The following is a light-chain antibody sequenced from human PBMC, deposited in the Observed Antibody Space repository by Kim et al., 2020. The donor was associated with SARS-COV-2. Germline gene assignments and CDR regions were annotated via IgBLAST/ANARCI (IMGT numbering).Light chain of an antibody. Sequence: SLSPGERATLYCRASQSVSSSYLAWYQQKPGRAPRLLIYGASSRATDIPDRFSGSGSGTDFTVTISRLEPEDFAVYYCQQYHSSPTFGQGTKLEI. J-gene: IGKJ2*01. CDR3: QQYHSSPT. CDR2: GAS. V-gene: IGKV3-20*01. CDR1: QSVSSSY.